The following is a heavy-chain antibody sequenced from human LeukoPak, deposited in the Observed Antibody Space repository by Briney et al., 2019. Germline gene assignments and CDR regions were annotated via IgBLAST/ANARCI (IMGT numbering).Heavy chain of an antibody. CDR3: ARDTFNGPFVISLDY. CDR2: ISSGRDTE. Sequence: GGSLRLSCEASGFSFSSYEMNWVRQAPGQGLEWVSRISSGRDTEYYVDYVRGRFTMSRDNAKNLLFLQMNSLRAEDTAVYYCARDTFNGPFVISLDYWGQGALVTVSS. D-gene: IGHD2-8*01. CDR1: GFSFSSYE. V-gene: IGHV3-48*03. J-gene: IGHJ4*02.